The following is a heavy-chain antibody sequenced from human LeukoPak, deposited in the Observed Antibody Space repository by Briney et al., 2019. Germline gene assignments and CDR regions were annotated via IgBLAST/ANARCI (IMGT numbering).Heavy chain of an antibody. V-gene: IGHV1-2*02. CDR3: ARWGYIAVAGSLDAFDI. D-gene: IGHD6-19*01. Sequence: GASVKVSCKASGYTFIGYYMHWVRQAPGQGLEWMGWINPNSGGTNYAQKFQGRVTMTRDTSISTAYMELRSLRSDDTAVYYCARWGYIAVAGSLDAFDIWGQGTMVTVSS. CDR2: INPNSGGT. CDR1: GYTFIGYY. J-gene: IGHJ3*02.